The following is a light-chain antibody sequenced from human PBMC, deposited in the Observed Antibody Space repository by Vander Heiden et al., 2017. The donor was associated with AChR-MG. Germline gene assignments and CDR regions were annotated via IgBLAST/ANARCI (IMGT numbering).Light chain of an antibody. CDR2: WAS. V-gene: IGKV4-1*01. Sequence: DIVMTQSPDSLAVSLGERATINCKSSQSVLSSSNNKNYLAWYQQKPGQPPKLLISWASTRESGVPDRFSGSGSGTDFTLTISSLQAEDVAVYYWQQDYRTHHFGQGTKLEIK. CDR1: QSVLSSSNNKNY. J-gene: IGKJ2*01. CDR3: QQDYRTHH.